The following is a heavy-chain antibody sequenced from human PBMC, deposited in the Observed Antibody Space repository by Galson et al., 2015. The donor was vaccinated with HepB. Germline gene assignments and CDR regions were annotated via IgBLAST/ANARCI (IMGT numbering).Heavy chain of an antibody. V-gene: IGHV5-51*01. CDR3: AGQVESGDGYQGGAADAFDI. CDR2: IYPGDSDT. CDR1: GYSFTSYW. Sequence: QSGAEVKKPGESLKISCKGSGYSFTSYWIGWVRQMPGKGLEWMGIIYPGDSDTRYSPSFQGQVTISADKSISTAYLQWSSLKASDTAMYYCAGQVESGDGYQGGAADAFDIWGQGTMVTVSS. J-gene: IGHJ3*02. D-gene: IGHD5-24*01.